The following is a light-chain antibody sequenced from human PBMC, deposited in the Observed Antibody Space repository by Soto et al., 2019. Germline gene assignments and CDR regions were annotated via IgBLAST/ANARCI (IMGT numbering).Light chain of an antibody. V-gene: IGKV3-20*01. CDR1: QSVSSSY. CDR3: QQYGSSPPLYT. Sequence: EIVLTQSPGTLSLSPGERATLSCRASQSVSSSYLAWYQQKPGQAPRLLIYGASGRATGIPDRFSGSGSGKDFTLIIISLEREDFAVYYCQQYGSSPPLYTFGQGNKLE. J-gene: IGKJ2*01. CDR2: GAS.